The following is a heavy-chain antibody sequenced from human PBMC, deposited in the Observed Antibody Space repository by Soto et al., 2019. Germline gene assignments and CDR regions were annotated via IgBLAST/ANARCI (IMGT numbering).Heavy chain of an antibody. Sequence: QVQLQESGPGMVKPSQTLSLTCTVSGGSISRGDYYWSWIRQPPGKGLECIGYIYYSGRTFYNPSLKNRVTTSLATSKIQFALKLSSVTDADTAVYSCVLEGGDNWFYPWGQGTLVTVSS. CDR3: VLEGGDNWFYP. J-gene: IGHJ5*02. V-gene: IGHV4-30-4*01. CDR1: GGSISRGDYY. D-gene: IGHD1-26*01. CDR2: IYYSGRT.